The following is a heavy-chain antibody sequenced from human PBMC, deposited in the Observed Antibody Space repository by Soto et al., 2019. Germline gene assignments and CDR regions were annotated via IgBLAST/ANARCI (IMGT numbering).Heavy chain of an antibody. CDR2: IYYSGST. D-gene: IGHD3-3*01. V-gene: IGHV4-39*01. CDR3: ARLEIFGVVILDY. CDR1: GGSISSSSYY. Sequence: SETLSLTCTVSGGSISSSSYYWGWIRQPPGKGLEWIGSIYYSGSTYYNPSLKSRVTISVDTSKNQFSLKLSSVTAADTAVYYCARLEIFGVVILDYWGQGTLVTVAS. J-gene: IGHJ4*02.